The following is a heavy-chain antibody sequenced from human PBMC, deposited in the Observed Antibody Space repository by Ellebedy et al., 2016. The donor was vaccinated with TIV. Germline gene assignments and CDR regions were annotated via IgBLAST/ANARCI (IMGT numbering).Heavy chain of an antibody. CDR3: ARVREDCGGDCFIFDY. Sequence: GGSLRLXCAASGFTFRRFAMHWVRQAPGKGLEWVAVVSADGSRKSYADSVKERFTISRDNSKNTLFVQMNSLRVEDTAVYYCARVREDCGGDCFIFDYWGQGTLVTVSS. V-gene: IGHV3-30*03. D-gene: IGHD2-21*02. J-gene: IGHJ4*02. CDR1: GFTFRRFA. CDR2: VSADGSRK.